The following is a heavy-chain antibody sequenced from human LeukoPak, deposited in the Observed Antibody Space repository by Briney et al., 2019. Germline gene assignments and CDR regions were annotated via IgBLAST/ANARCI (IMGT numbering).Heavy chain of an antibody. CDR2: INPNSGGT. Sequence: GASVKVSCKASGYTFTCYYMHWVRQAPGQGLEWMGWINPNSGGTNYAQKFQGRVTMTRDTSISTAYMELSRLRSDDTAVYYCARGYCSSTSCYFTFDYWGQGTLVTVSS. V-gene: IGHV1-2*02. D-gene: IGHD2-2*01. J-gene: IGHJ4*02. CDR3: ARGYCSSTSCYFTFDY. CDR1: GYTFTCYY.